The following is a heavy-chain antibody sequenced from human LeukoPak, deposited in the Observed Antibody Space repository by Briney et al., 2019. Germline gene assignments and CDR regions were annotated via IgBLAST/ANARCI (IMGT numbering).Heavy chain of an antibody. D-gene: IGHD5-12*01. CDR3: TKGGPLQWLRFDY. V-gene: IGHV3-23*01. Sequence: GGSLRLSCAASGFTFSSYSMNWVRQAPGKGLEWVAVISGRGENAYYADSVKGRFTISRDNSKSTLYLQMNSLRGDDTALYYCTKGGPLQWLRFDYWGQGILVTVSS. CDR1: GFTFSSYS. CDR2: ISGRGENA. J-gene: IGHJ4*02.